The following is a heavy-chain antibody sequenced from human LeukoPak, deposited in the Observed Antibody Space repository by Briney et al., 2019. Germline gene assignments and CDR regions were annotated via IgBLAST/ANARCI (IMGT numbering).Heavy chain of an antibody. V-gene: IGHV2-5*01. D-gene: IGHD4-23*01. J-gene: IGHJ4*02. CDR3: ARPYYGGPFDY. Sequence: SGPTLVKPTQTLTLTCTFSGFSLSTSGVGVGWIRQPPGKALEWLALIYWNDDKRYSTSLKSRLTITKDTSKNQVVLTMTNMDPVDTATYYCARPYYGGPFDYWGQGTLVTVSS. CDR1: GFSLSTSGVG. CDR2: IYWNDDK.